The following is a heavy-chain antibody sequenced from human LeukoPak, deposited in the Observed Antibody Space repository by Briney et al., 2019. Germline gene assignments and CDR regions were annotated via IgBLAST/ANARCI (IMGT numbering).Heavy chain of an antibody. D-gene: IGHD3-22*01. J-gene: IGHJ4*02. V-gene: IGHV4-39*01. CDR1: GGSVNSGSYY. Sequence: PSETLSLTCTVSGGSVNSGSYYWGWIRQPPGKGLGWIGSIYYSGSTYYNPSLKSRVTISVDTSKNQFSLKLSSVTAADTAVYYCARTPAGDRGEDYYDSSGYYYYFDYWGQGTLVTVSS. CDR3: ARTPAGDRGEDYYDSSGYYYYFDY. CDR2: IYYSGST.